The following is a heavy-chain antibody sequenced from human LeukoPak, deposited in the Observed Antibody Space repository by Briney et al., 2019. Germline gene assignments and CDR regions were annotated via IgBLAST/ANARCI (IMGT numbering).Heavy chain of an antibody. CDR1: GFTFSSYA. CDR3: ARDPYGDYVGYFDY. Sequence: HPGGSLRLSCAASGFTFSSYAMSWVRQAPGKGLEWVSAISGSGGSTYYADSVKGRFTISRDNAKNSLYLQMNSLRAEDTAVYYCARDPYGDYVGYFDYWGQGTLVTVSS. CDR2: ISGSGGST. V-gene: IGHV3-23*01. J-gene: IGHJ4*02. D-gene: IGHD4-17*01.